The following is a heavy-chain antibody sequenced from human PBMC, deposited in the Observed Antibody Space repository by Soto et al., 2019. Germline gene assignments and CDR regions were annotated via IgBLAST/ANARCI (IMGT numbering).Heavy chain of an antibody. J-gene: IGHJ4*02. CDR1: GFTVSSNY. Sequence: EVQLVESGGGLVQPGGSLRLSCAASGFTVSSNYMSWVRQAPGKGLEWVSVIYSGGSTYYADSVKGRFTISRDNSKNTLYLQMNSLRAEDTAVYYCARVNSTEYSSSLLKDYWGQGTLVTVSS. D-gene: IGHD6-6*01. V-gene: IGHV3-66*01. CDR3: ARVNSTEYSSSLLKDY. CDR2: IYSGGST.